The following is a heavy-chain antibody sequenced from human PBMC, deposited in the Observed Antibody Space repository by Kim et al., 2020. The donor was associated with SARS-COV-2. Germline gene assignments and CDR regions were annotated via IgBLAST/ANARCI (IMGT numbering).Heavy chain of an antibody. J-gene: IGHJ3*02. CDR1: GYTFTSYD. CDR3: ARGGYDILTGYDDAFDI. Sequence: ASVKVSCKASGYTFTSYDINWVRQATGQGLEWMGWMNPNSGNTGYAQKFQGRVTMTRNTSISTAYMELSSLRSEDTAVYYCARGGYDILTGYDDAFDIWGQGTMVTVSS. CDR2: MNPNSGNT. V-gene: IGHV1-8*01. D-gene: IGHD3-9*01.